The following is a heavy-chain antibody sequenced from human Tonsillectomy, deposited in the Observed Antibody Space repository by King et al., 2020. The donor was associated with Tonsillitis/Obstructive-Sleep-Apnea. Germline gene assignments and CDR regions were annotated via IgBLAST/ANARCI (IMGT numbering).Heavy chain of an antibody. Sequence: VQLVQSGPEVKKPGESLKISCKASGYSFTNFWIAWVGQMPGKGLEWVAIIYPGDSDARYSPSFQGHVTISADKSISTAYLQWNSLKASDTGMYYCARGTWLQLASDWGLGTLVTVSS. CDR1: GYSFTNFW. J-gene: IGHJ4*02. D-gene: IGHD5-24*01. V-gene: IGHV5-51*03. CDR2: IYPGDSDA. CDR3: ARGTWLQLASD.